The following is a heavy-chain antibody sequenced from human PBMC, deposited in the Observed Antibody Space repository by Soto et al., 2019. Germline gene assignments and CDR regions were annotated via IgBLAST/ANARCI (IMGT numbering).Heavy chain of an antibody. V-gene: IGHV1-69*12. CDR1: GGTFNNYA. Sequence: QVQLVQSGAEVKKPESSVRVSCKASGGTFNNYAITWVRQAPGQGLEWLGGTIPMFGTTNYAEKFQGRVTITADESTNTAYMGLSGLRSEDTAIYYCTRCGIRYHSIGYYLGIDGMDVWGQGTTVIVSS. CDR2: TIPMFGTT. CDR3: TRCGIRYHSIGYYLGIDGMDV. D-gene: IGHD3-22*01. J-gene: IGHJ6*02.